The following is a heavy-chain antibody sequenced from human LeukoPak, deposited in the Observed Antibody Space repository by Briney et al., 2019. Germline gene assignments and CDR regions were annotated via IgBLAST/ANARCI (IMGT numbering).Heavy chain of an antibody. Sequence: SETLSLTCAVYGGSFSGYYWSWIRQPPGKGLEWIGEINHSGSTNYNPSLKSRVTIPVDTSKNQFSLKLSSVTAAVTAVYYCASTRYSYAGDYWGQGTLVTVSS. V-gene: IGHV4-34*01. J-gene: IGHJ4*02. CDR2: INHSGST. CDR1: GGSFSGYY. CDR3: ASTRYSYAGDY. D-gene: IGHD2-2*01.